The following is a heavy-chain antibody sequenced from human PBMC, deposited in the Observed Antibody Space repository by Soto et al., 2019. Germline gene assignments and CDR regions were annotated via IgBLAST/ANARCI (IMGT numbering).Heavy chain of an antibody. CDR1: GYTFTSYY. J-gene: IGHJ4*02. D-gene: IGHD2-21*01. Sequence: ASVKVSCKASGYTFTSYYMHWVRQAPGQGLEWMGIINPRGGSTSYAQKFQGRVTMTRDTSTSTVYMELSSLRSEDTAVYYCARDGSTGGDPPIYYFDYWGQGTLVTVSS. CDR3: ARDGSTGGDPPIYYFDY. CDR2: INPRGGST. V-gene: IGHV1-46*01.